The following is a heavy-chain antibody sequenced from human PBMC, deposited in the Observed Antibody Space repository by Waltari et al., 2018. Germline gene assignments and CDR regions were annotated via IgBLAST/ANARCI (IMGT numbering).Heavy chain of an antibody. Sequence: QVQVVQSGPEVKKPGASVKVSCKASGYSFIDYGIIWVRQAPGKGLEWMGRIDIYNGHTKYAQKIQGRVTITTDTSTSTAYMELRSLTSDDTAVYYCARDKDFSFYYYMDVWGEGTTVTVSS. J-gene: IGHJ6*03. CDR1: GYSFIDYG. D-gene: IGHD3-3*01. V-gene: IGHV1-18*01. CDR2: IDIYNGHT. CDR3: ARDKDFSFYYYMDV.